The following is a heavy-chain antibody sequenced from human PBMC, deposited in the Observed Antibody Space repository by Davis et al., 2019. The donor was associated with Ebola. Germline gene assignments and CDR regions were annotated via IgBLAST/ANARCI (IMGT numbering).Heavy chain of an antibody. J-gene: IGHJ5*02. D-gene: IGHD2-21*01. CDR3: ARHRRTQTVFGGAPGWLDA. CDR2: IYYSGRD. V-gene: IGHV4-39*01. CDR1: GDSVDTPYHY. Sequence: PSETLSLTCPVSGDSVDTPYHYWAWLRQPPGKGLEWIASIYYSGRDYKNPSLKSRVTIFTDPSKNQIFLQLSSVTAADTAVYYCARHRRTQTVFGGAPGWLDAWGQGSLVTVSS.